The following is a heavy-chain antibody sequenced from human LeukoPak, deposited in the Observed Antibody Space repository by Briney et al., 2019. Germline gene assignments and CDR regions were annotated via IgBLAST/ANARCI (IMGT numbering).Heavy chain of an antibody. V-gene: IGHV4-34*01. J-gene: IGHJ4*02. CDR3: ARGHTGYGDYFVY. D-gene: IGHD4-17*01. CDR2: INHSGST. CDR1: GGSFSGYY. Sequence: SETLSLTCAVYGGSFSGYYWSWIRQPPGKGLGWIGEINHSGSTNYNPSLKSRVTISVDTSKNQFSLKLSSVTAADTAVYYCARGHTGYGDYFVYWGQGTLVTVSS.